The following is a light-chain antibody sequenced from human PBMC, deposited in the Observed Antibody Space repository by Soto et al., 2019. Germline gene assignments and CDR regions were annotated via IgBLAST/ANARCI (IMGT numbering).Light chain of an antibody. CDR2: GAS. CDR1: QSVSSN. Sequence: IVLTQSPGTLSLSPWERATLSCRASQSVSSNLAWYQQKPGQAPRLLIYGASTRATGIPARFSGSGSGTDFTLTISSLQPEDVATYYCQNYNSAPLTLGGGTKVDIK. V-gene: IGKV3-15*01. CDR3: QNYNSAPLT. J-gene: IGKJ4*01.